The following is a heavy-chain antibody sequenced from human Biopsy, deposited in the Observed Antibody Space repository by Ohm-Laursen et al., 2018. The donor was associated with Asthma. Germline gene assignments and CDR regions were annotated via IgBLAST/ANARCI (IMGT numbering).Heavy chain of an antibody. V-gene: IGHV1-2*06. Sequence: ASVKVSCNASGYTFIGCHIHLMRQAPGQGLEWMGRINPNSGGTNYAQKFQGRVTMTRDTSISTAYMEVSRLRSDDTAVYYCARGQKSAGDRWFDPWGQGTLVTVSS. D-gene: IGHD6-13*01. CDR1: GYTFIGCH. CDR2: INPNSGGT. J-gene: IGHJ5*02. CDR3: ARGQKSAGDRWFDP.